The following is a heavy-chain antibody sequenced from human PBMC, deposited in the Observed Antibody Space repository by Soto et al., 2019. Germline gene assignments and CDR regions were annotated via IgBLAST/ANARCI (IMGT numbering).Heavy chain of an antibody. Sequence: PGESLKISCRTYGYRFTSYWIAWVRQMPGKGLEWMGIIFPSDSDTRYSPSFQGQVTISADRSTSTVFLQWASLKASDTAVYFCARKDKSGYFNWFDPWGQGTLVTVSS. J-gene: IGHJ5*02. CDR1: GYRFTSYW. CDR2: IFPSDSDT. D-gene: IGHD3-22*01. V-gene: IGHV5-51*01. CDR3: ARKDKSGYFNWFDP.